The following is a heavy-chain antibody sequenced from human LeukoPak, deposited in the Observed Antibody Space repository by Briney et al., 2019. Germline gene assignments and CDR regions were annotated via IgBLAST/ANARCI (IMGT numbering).Heavy chain of an antibody. CDR3: ARVPHAMVRGVIITEFYFDY. V-gene: IGHV3-21*01. Sequence: PGGSLRLSCAASGLTFSSYSMSWVRQAPGKGLEWVSSISSSSNYIYYADSVKGRLTISRDNAKNSLYLQMNSLRAEDTAVYYCARVPHAMVRGVIITEFYFDYWGQGTLVTVSS. J-gene: IGHJ4*02. CDR1: GLTFSSYS. CDR2: ISSSSNYI. D-gene: IGHD3-10*01.